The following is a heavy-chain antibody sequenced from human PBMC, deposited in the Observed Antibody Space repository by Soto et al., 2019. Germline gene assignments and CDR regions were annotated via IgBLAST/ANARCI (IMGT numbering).Heavy chain of an antibody. J-gene: IGHJ4*02. CDR1: GFTFSNAW. V-gene: IGHV3-15*01. CDR2: IKSKTDGGTT. CDR3: TTAPILLWFGELNDY. D-gene: IGHD3-10*01. Sequence: GGSLRLSCAASGFTFSNAWMSWVRQAPGKGLEWVGRIKSKTDGGTTDYAAPVKGRFTISRDDSKNTLYLQMNSLKTEDTAVYYCTTAPILLWFGELNDYWGQGTLVTVSS.